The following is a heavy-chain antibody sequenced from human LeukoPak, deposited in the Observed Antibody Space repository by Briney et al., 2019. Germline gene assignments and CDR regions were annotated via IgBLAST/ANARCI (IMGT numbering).Heavy chain of an antibody. Sequence: SETLSLTCTVSGYSISSGHYWGWIRQPPGKGLEWIGSIYHSGTTYYNPSLKSRVTISVDTSKNQFSLKLSSVTAADTAVYYCAREGHSSSSGIIDYWGQGTLVTVSS. D-gene: IGHD6-6*01. V-gene: IGHV4-38-2*02. CDR3: AREGHSSSSGIIDY. CDR1: GYSISSGHY. CDR2: IYHSGTT. J-gene: IGHJ4*02.